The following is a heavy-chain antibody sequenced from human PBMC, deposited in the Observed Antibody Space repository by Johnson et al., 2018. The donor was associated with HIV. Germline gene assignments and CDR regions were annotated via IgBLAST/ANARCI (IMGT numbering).Heavy chain of an antibody. CDR1: GFTFSSYA. CDR3: TTDHGSPDAFDI. Sequence: QVQLVESGGGVVQPGRSLRLSCAASGFTFSSYAMHWVRQAPGKGLEWVAVISYDGSIKYYADSVKGRFTISRDNSKNTLYVQMNSLKTEDTAVYYCTTDHGSPDAFDIWGQGTVVTVSS. CDR2: ISYDGSIK. V-gene: IGHV3-30*04. J-gene: IGHJ3*02. D-gene: IGHD1-14*01.